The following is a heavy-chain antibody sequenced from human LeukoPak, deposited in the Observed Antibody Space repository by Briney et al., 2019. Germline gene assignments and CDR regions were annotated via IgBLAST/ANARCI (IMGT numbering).Heavy chain of an antibody. CDR1: GGSFSGYY. CDR3: ARVAAARLGPFDY. Sequence: SETLSLTCAVYGGSFSGYYWSRIRQPPGKGLEWIGEINHSGSTSYNPSLKSRVTISVDTSKNQFSLKLSSVTAADTAVYYCARVAAARLGPFDYWGQGTLVTVSS. CDR2: INHSGST. D-gene: IGHD6-13*01. V-gene: IGHV4-34*01. J-gene: IGHJ4*02.